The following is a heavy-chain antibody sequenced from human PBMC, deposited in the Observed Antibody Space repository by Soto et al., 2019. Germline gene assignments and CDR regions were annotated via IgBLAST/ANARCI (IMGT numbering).Heavy chain of an antibody. CDR3: ARGIGYCTNGVCYTTYSYGMDV. CDR1: GGSISSGGYY. Sequence: PSETLSLTCTVSGGSISSGGYYWSWIRQHPGKGLEWIGYIYYSGSTYYNPSLKSRVTISVDTSKNQFSLKLSSVTAADTAVYYCARGIGYCTNGVCYTTYSYGMDVWGQGTTVTVS. J-gene: IGHJ6*02. D-gene: IGHD2-8*01. V-gene: IGHV4-31*03. CDR2: IYYSGST.